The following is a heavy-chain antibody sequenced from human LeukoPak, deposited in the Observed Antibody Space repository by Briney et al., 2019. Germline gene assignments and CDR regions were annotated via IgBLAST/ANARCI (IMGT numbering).Heavy chain of an antibody. CDR2: ISSSSSTI. V-gene: IGHV3-48*01. CDR1: GFTFSNYA. J-gene: IGHJ4*02. Sequence: GGSLRLSCAACGFTFSNYALNLVRQAPGKGLEWVSYISSSSSTIYYADSVKGRFTISRDNAKNSLYLQMNSLRAEDTAVYYCARETFWGQGTLVTVSS. CDR3: ARETF.